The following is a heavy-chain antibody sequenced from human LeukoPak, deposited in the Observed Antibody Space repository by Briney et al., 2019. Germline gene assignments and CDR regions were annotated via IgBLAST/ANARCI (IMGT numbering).Heavy chain of an antibody. J-gene: IGHJ4*02. Sequence: PGGSPRLSCAASGFTFSNYWMTWVRQTPGKGLEFVANIDRDGSVKNYVGSVKGRFTISRDNAENSLYLQMNSLRADDTAMYYCARDPGSSSFDYWGQGSLVTVSS. CDR2: IDRDGSVK. CDR3: ARDPGSSSFDY. D-gene: IGHD6-13*01. V-gene: IGHV3-7*01. CDR1: GFTFSNYW.